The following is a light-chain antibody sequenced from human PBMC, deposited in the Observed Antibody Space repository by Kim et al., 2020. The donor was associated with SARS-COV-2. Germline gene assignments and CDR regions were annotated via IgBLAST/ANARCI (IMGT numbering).Light chain of an antibody. CDR2: WAS. CDR1: QSVLHSSNNKNY. CDR3: QQYYSTPYS. V-gene: IGKV4-1*01. J-gene: IGKJ2*03. Sequence: RATINCKSSQSVLHSSNNKNYLSWYQQKPGQPPKLLIYWASTRESGVPDRFSGSGSGTDFTLTISSLQAEDVAVYYCQQYYSTPYSFGLGTKLEI.